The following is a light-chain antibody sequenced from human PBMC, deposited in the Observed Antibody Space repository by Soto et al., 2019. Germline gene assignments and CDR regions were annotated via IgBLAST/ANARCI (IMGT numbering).Light chain of an antibody. Sequence: DIQMTQSPSSLSASVGDRVTITCRASQSISSYLNWYQQKPGKAPKLLIYAASSLQSGGPSRFSGSGSGTDVTLTISSLQPEDFATYYCQQSYSTLPLTFGGGTKVEIK. CDR1: QSISSY. CDR3: QQSYSTLPLT. V-gene: IGKV1-39*01. CDR2: AAS. J-gene: IGKJ4*01.